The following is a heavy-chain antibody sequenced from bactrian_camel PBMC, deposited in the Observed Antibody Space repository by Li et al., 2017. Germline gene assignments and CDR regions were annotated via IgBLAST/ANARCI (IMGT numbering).Heavy chain of an antibody. CDR3: VRWADYNY. Sequence: QVQLVESGGGLVRPGGSLRPSCAASGFTFSAYSMYWVRQAPGKGLEWVSRITESGDSTYYADSVQGRFTISRDNAKNAVFLQMNSLNADDTAVYYCVRWADYNYWGQGTQVTV. CDR2: ITESGDST. V-gene: IGHV3S1*01. J-gene: IGHJ4*01. D-gene: IGHD2*01. CDR1: GFTFSAYS.